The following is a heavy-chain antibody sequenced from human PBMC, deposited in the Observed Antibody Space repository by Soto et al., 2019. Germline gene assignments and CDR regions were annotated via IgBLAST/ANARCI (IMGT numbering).Heavy chain of an antibody. J-gene: IGHJ4*02. D-gene: IGHD6-6*01. Sequence: QLQLQESGSGLVKPSQTLSLTCAVSGGSISSGGYSWSWIRQPPGKGLEWIGYIYHSGSTYYNPSLKRRVTISVDRSKNQFPLRLSSVTAADTAVYYCAGGIAARPLGYWGQGTLVTVSS. CDR3: AGGIAARPLGY. V-gene: IGHV4-30-2*01. CDR2: IYHSGST. CDR1: GGSISSGGYS.